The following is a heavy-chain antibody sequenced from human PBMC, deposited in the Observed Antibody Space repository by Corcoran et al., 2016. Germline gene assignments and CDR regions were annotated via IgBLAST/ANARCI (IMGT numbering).Heavy chain of an antibody. CDR2: IIPIFGTA. CDR1: GGTISSYA. CDR3: ARGGTGAAPPAALYYGY. D-gene: IGHD3-16*01. V-gene: IGHV1-69*01. J-gene: IGHJ4*02. Sequence: QGQLVQSGAEGKKPGSSLKVSCKASGGTISSYAISWVRQAPGQGLEWMGGIIPIFGTANYAQKFQGRVTITADESTGTDYMELSSLRSEDTAVDYCARGGTGAAPPAALYYGYWGQGTQVTVSS.